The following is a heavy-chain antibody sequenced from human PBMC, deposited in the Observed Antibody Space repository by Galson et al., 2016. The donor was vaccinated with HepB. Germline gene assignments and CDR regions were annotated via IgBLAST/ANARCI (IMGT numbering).Heavy chain of an antibody. V-gene: IGHV3-23*01. J-gene: IGHJ4*02. D-gene: IGHD2-15*01. CDR2: VSGTGGTI. CDR3: AKQKSLVERPRGLRKSYYFDY. Sequence: SLRLSCAASGFTFSSFAMSWVRQAPGKGLVWVSAVSGTGGTIYYADSGQGRFTISRDNSRNTLYLQMNSLRAGDTAIYYCAKQKSLVERPRGLRKSYYFDYWGQGTRVIVSS. CDR1: GFTFSSFA.